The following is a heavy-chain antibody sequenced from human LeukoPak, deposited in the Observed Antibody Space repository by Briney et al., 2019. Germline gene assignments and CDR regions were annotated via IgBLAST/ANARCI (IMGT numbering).Heavy chain of an antibody. CDR3: AEDGRPDYYDSSGYYPYYFDY. CDR1: GFTFDDYA. D-gene: IGHD3-22*01. V-gene: IGHV3-9*03. CDR2: ISWNSGSI. Sequence: GRSLRLSCAASGFTFDDYAMHWVRQAPGKGLEWVSGISWNSGSIGYADSVKGRFTISRDNAKNSLYLQMNSLRAKDMALYYCAEDGRPDYYDSSGYYPYYFDYWGQGTLVTVSS. J-gene: IGHJ4*02.